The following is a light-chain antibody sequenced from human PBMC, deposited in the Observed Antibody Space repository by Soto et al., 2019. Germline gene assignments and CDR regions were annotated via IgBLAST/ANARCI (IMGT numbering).Light chain of an antibody. CDR3: CSYAGSSTFYVV. J-gene: IGLJ2*01. V-gene: IGLV2-23*02. CDR2: EVS. CDR1: SSDVGHYNL. Sequence: QSALTQPASVSGSPGQSITISCTGTSSDVGHYNLVSWYQQHPGKAPKLMIYEVSKRPSGVSNRFSGSKSGNTASLTISGLQAEDEADYYCCSYAGSSTFYVVFGGGTKLTVL.